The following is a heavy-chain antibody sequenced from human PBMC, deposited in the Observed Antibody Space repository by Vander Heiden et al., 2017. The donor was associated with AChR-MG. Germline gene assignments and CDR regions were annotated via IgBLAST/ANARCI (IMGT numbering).Heavy chain of an antibody. CDR1: GFTFSSYA. Sequence: EVQLLESGGGLVQPGGSLRLPRAASGFTFSSYAIGWVRQAPGKGLEWVSAISGSGGSTYYADSVNGRFTISRDNSKNTLYLQMNSLRAEDTAVYYCAKASWPGYSGYDWAPWFDYWGQGTLVTVSS. CDR3: AKASWPGYSGYDWAPWFDY. J-gene: IGHJ4*02. CDR2: ISGSGGST. D-gene: IGHD5-12*01. V-gene: IGHV3-23*01.